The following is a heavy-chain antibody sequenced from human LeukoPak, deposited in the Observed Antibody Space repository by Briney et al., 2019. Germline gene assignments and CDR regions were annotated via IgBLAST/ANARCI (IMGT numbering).Heavy chain of an antibody. J-gene: IGHJ4*02. CDR3: ANPPTVTSFHY. Sequence: PGGTLRLSCAGSGFPFSSHGMNWVRQAPGKGLEWVSGISPGGGPTYYADSVKGRFTISRDNSKNTLYLQMNSLRAEDTAIYYCANPPTVTSFHYWGRGTLVTVSS. CDR1: GFPFSSHG. CDR2: ISPGGGPT. V-gene: IGHV3-23*01. D-gene: IGHD4-11*01.